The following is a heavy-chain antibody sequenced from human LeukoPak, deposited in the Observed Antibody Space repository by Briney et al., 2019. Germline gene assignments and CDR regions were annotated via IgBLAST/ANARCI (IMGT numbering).Heavy chain of an antibody. CDR3: ARNLYGSGSYYYYYYTDV. J-gene: IGHJ6*03. V-gene: IGHV4-38-2*01. D-gene: IGHD3-10*01. CDR1: GYSISSGYY. Sequence: PSETLSLTCAVSGYSISSGYYWGWIRQPPGKGLEWIGSIYHSGSTYYNPSLKSRVTISVDTSKNQFSLKLSSVTAADTAVYYCARNLYGSGSYYYYYYTDVWGKGTTVTVSS. CDR2: IYHSGST.